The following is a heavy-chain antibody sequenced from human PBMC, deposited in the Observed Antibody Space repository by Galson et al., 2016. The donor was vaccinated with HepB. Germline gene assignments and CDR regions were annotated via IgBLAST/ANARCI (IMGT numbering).Heavy chain of an antibody. CDR2: ISPYNGNA. CDR3: ARGGGRGYSDRGDS. J-gene: IGHJ4*02. V-gene: IGHV1-18*04. Sequence: SVKVSCKASGYTFTDYGINWVRQAPGQGLEWMGWISPYNGNANYVEKLQGRVTMTTDTSTSTVYMELRSLRSDDTAVYYCARGGGRGYSDRGDSWGQGTLVTVSS. D-gene: IGHD5-18*01. CDR1: GYTFTDYG.